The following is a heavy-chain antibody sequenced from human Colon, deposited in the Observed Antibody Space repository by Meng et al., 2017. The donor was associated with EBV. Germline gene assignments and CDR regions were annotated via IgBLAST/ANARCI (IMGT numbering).Heavy chain of an antibody. CDR2: IYYTGST. J-gene: IGHJ4*02. CDR3: ARNYYFDY. CDR1: GGSINSGDYY. Sequence: QVELTGPGPGWVKPSQTLSLTCTVSGGSINSGDYYWSWIRQPPGKGLEWIGYIYYTGSTYYNPSLKSRVTISMDTSKNQFSLRLSSVTAADTAVYYCARNYYFDYWGQGTLVTVSS. V-gene: IGHV4-30-4*01.